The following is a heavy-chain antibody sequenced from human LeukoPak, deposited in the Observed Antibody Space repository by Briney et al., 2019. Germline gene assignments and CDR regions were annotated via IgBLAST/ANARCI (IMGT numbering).Heavy chain of an antibody. Sequence: ASVKVSCKASGYTFTGYYMHWVRQAPGQGREWMGRINPNSGGTNYAQKFQGRVTMTRDTSISTAYMELSRLRSDDTAVYYCATRYSGSSGSPRDFDYWGQGTLVTVSS. V-gene: IGHV1-2*06. CDR2: INPNSGGT. CDR1: GYTFTGYY. CDR3: ATRYSGSSGSPRDFDY. D-gene: IGHD1-26*01. J-gene: IGHJ4*02.